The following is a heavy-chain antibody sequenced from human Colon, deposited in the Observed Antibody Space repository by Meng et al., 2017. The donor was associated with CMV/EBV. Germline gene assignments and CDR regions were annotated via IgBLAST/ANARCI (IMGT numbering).Heavy chain of an antibody. CDR3: VRGLGSRSNIYDF. D-gene: IGHD2/OR15-2a*01. V-gene: IGHV3-23*03. J-gene: IGHJ4*02. CDR2: VYTGLSTT. CDR1: GFAFSNHA. Sequence: GGSLRLSCTGSGFAFSNHAMSWVRQAPGKGLEWVSVVYTGLSTTYSADTVKGRFTISRDNSKDTLYLQMSSLRVEDTAVYYCVRGLGSRSNIYDFWGQGIQVTVSS.